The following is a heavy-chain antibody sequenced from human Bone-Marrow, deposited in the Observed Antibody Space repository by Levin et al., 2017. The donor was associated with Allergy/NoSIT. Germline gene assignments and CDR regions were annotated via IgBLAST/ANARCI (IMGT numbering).Heavy chain of an antibody. CDR2: VHYSGST. D-gene: IGHD6-13*01. V-gene: IGHV4-59*11. J-gene: IGHJ6*02. CDR3: AKAFSSTDYPISSAHFYYAMDG. CDR1: TGSFSDHY. Sequence: PSQTLSLTCTVSTGSFSDHYWSWIRQPPGKGLEWIGFVHYSGSTDYNPSLNSRVTISVDTSKNQFSLKVSSVTAADPAVYYCAKAFSSTDYPISSAHFYYAMDGGGQGTTVTVSS.